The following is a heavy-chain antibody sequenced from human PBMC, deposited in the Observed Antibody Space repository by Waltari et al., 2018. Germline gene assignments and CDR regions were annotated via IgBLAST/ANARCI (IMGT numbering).Heavy chain of an antibody. CDR3: ARLGGNYGNY. D-gene: IGHD4-17*01. Sequence: VQLQQWGAGLLKPSATLSLTCAVYGGSFSGYYWSWIRQPPGKGLEWIGEINHSGSTNYNPSLKSRVTISVDTSKNQFSLKLSSVTAADTAVYYCARLGGNYGNYWGQGTLVTVSS. CDR2: INHSGST. V-gene: IGHV4-34*01. J-gene: IGHJ4*02. CDR1: GGSFSGYY.